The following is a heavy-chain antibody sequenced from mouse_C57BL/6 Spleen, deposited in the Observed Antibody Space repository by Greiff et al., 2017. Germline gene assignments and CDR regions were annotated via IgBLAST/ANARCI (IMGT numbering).Heavy chain of an antibody. Sequence: VQRVESGAELVKPGASVKISCKASGYAFSSYWMNWVKQRPGKGLEWIGQIYPGDGDTNYNGKFKGKATLTADKSSSTAYMQLSSLTSEDSAVYFCARYYYGSSYGGSFDYWGQGTTLTVSS. D-gene: IGHD1-1*01. CDR1: GYAFSSYW. CDR2: IYPGDGDT. CDR3: ARYYYGSSYGGSFDY. J-gene: IGHJ2*01. V-gene: IGHV1-80*01.